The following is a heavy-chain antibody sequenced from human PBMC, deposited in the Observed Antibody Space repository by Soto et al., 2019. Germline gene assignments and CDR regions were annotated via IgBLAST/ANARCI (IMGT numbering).Heavy chain of an antibody. CDR1: GYTFTSYS. D-gene: IGHD3-22*01. CDR2: MSAYNGNT. CDR3: ARDRYYYDSSGYYYYYYGMDV. Sequence: QVQLVQSGAEVKKPGASVKVSCKASGYTFTSYSISWVRQAPGQGLERMGWMSAYNGNTNYAQKLQGRVTMTTDTSTSTAYMELRSLRSDDTAVYYCARDRYYYDSSGYYYYYYGMDVWGQGTTVTVSS. V-gene: IGHV1-18*01. J-gene: IGHJ6*02.